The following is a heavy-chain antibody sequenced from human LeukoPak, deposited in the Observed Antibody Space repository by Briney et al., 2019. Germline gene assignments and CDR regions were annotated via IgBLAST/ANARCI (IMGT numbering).Heavy chain of an antibody. V-gene: IGHV4-34*01. CDR1: GGSFSGYY. Sequence: SETLSLTCAVYGGSFSGYYWSWIRQPPGKGLEWIGEINHSGSTNYNPSLKSRVTISVDTSKNQFYLKMSSVTAADTAVYYCARHRRMVVVPAARYFDYWGQGTLVTVSS. J-gene: IGHJ4*02. D-gene: IGHD2-2*01. CDR2: INHSGST. CDR3: ARHRRMVVVPAARYFDY.